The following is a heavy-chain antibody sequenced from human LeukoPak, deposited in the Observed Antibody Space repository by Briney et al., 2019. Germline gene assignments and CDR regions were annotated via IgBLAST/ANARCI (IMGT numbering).Heavy chain of an antibody. CDR2: ISYDGSNK. V-gene: IGHV3-30*04. CDR3: AKGGRIGEFYLDV. J-gene: IGHJ6*03. Sequence: GGSLRLSCAASGFTFSSYAMHWVRQAPGKGLEWVAVISYDGSNKYYADSVKGRFTISRDISKNTLYLQMNSLRAEDTAVYYCAKGGRIGEFYLDVWGKGTTVTISS. CDR1: GFTFSSYA. D-gene: IGHD3-10*01.